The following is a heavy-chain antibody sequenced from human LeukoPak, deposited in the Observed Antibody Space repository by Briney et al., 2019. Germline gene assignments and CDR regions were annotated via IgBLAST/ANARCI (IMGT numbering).Heavy chain of an antibody. Sequence: ASVKVSCKASGYTFTSYDISWVRQAPGQGLEWMGWISPYNGNTNYAQSLQGRVTMTTDTSTTTAYMELRSLRSDDTAVYYCARGVYSGSFSFDYRGQGSLVTVSS. CDR2: ISPYNGNT. V-gene: IGHV1-18*01. CDR1: GYTFTSYD. D-gene: IGHD1-26*01. J-gene: IGHJ4*02. CDR3: ARGVYSGSFSFDY.